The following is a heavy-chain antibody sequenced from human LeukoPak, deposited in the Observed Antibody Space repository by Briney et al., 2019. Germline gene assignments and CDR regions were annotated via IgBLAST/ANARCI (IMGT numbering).Heavy chain of an antibody. CDR3: ARDQSTQGDVDQLLSWGMDV. D-gene: IGHD2-2*01. V-gene: IGHV1-46*01. CDR2: INPSGGST. Sequence: ASVKVSCKASGYTFTSYCMHWVRQAPGQGLEWMGIINPSGGSTSYAQKFQGRVTMTRDTSASTVYMELSSLRSEDTAVYYCARDQSTQGDVDQLLSWGMDVWGQGTTVTVSS. CDR1: GYTFTSYC. J-gene: IGHJ6*02.